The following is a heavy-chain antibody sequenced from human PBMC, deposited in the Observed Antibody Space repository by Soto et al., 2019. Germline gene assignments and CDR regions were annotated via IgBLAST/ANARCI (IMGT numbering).Heavy chain of an antibody. Sequence: ASVKVSCKASGYTFTGYYMHWVRQAPGQGLEWMGWINPNSGGTNCAQKFQGRVTMTRDTSISTAYMELSRLRSDDTAVYYCARDIVVEVAATERWLQYYYYYGMDVWGQGTTVTVSS. J-gene: IGHJ6*02. CDR1: GYTFTGYY. CDR3: ARDIVVEVAATERWLQYYYYYGMDV. CDR2: INPNSGGT. D-gene: IGHD2-15*01. V-gene: IGHV1-2*02.